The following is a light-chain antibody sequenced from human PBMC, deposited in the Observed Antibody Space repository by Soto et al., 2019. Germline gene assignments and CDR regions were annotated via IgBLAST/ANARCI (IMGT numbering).Light chain of an antibody. J-gene: IGLJ3*02. Sequence: QSALTQPASVSGSPGQSITVSCTGTSSDIGGYNYVSWYQQQPGKGPNLLLYGVTNRPSGVSNRFSGSKSGNTASLTISGLQVEDEADYFCGSFTTSRIWVFGGGTQLTVL. V-gene: IGLV2-14*01. CDR2: GVT. CDR3: GSFTTSRIWV. CDR1: SSDIGGYNY.